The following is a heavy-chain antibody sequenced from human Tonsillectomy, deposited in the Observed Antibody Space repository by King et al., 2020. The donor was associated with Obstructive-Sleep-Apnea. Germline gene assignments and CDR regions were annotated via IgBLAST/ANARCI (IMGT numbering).Heavy chain of an antibody. J-gene: IGHJ4*02. D-gene: IGHD2-2*01. CDR3: ARDRCSSTSCYSGTFDY. V-gene: IGHV4-59*01. Sequence: VQLQESGPGLVKPSETLSLTCTVSGGSISSYYWSWIRQPPGKGLEWIGYIYYSGSTNYNPSLKSRVTISVDTSKNQFSLKLSSVTAADTAVYYCARDRCSSTSCYSGTFDYWGQGTLVTVSS. CDR1: GGSISSYY. CDR2: IYYSGST.